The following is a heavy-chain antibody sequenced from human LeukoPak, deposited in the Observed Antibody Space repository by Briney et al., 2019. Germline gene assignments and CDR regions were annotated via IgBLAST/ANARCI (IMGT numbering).Heavy chain of an antibody. CDR3: ASGLLDYYDRSGYYVGY. Sequence: KPSETLSLTCTVSGGSISTYYWSWIRQPPGKGLEWIGYIYYTGSTKYSPSPKSRVTMSLDTSKNQFSLKLSSVTAADTALYYCASGLLDYYDRSGYYVGYWGQGALVTVSS. CDR2: IYYTGST. CDR1: GGSISTYY. D-gene: IGHD3-22*01. J-gene: IGHJ4*02. V-gene: IGHV4-59*01.